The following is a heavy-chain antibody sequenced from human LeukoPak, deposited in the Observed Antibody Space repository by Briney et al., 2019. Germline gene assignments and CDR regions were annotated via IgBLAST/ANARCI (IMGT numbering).Heavy chain of an antibody. CDR1: GGSISSHY. D-gene: IGHD3-3*01. Sequence: SETLSLTCTVSGGSISSHYWSWIRQPAGKGLEWIGRIYTSGSTNYNPSLKSRVTISVDKSKNQFSLKLSSVTAADTAVYYCARDRHYDFWSGSQTPYYYYMDVWGKGTTVTVS. CDR2: IYTSGST. CDR3: ARDRHYDFWSGSQTPYYYYMDV. J-gene: IGHJ6*03. V-gene: IGHV4-4*07.